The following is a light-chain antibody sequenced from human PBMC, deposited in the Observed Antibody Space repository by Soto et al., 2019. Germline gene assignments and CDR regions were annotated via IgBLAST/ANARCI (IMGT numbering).Light chain of an antibody. Sequence: DIQMTQSPSTLSASVGDRVTITCRASQSISSWLAWYQQRPGKAPKLLIYMASSLQSGVPSRFSGSGSATDFTLTISSLQPEDFATYYCQQYNDFPWTFGQGTKVEIK. J-gene: IGKJ1*01. CDR2: MAS. CDR3: QQYNDFPWT. V-gene: IGKV1-5*03. CDR1: QSISSW.